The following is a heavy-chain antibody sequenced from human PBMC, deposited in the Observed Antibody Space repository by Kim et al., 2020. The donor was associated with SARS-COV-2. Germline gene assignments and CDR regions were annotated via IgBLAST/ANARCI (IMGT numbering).Heavy chain of an antibody. D-gene: IGHD6-13*01. Sequence: YNPTLKSRVTISVDTSKNQFSLKLSSVTAADTAVYYCARDIGYSSSWYDYWGQGTLVTVSS. CDR3: ARDIGYSSSWYDY. J-gene: IGHJ4*02. V-gene: IGHV4-59*01.